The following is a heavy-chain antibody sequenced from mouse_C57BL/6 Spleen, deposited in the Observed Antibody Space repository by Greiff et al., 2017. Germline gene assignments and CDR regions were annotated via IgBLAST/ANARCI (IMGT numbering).Heavy chain of an antibody. Sequence: QVQLKQPGAELVKPGASVKLSCKASGYTFTSYWMHWVKQRPGQGLEWIGMIHPNSGSTNYNEKFKSKATLTVDKSSSTAYMQLSSLTSEDSAVYYCARRTRWYFDYWGQGTTLTVSS. CDR1: GYTFTSYW. V-gene: IGHV1-64*01. D-gene: IGHD1-1*02. J-gene: IGHJ2*01. CDR2: IHPNSGST. CDR3: ARRTRWYFDY.